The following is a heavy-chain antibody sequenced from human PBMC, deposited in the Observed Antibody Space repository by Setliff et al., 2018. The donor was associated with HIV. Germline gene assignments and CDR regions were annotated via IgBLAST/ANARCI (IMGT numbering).Heavy chain of an antibody. CDR2: IYYSGST. J-gene: IGHJ6*03. CDR3: ARARGGCSGGSCPAHHYYYYMDV. Sequence: SETLSLTCNASGGSISSGGYYWSWIRQHPGKGLEWIGYIYYSGSTYYNPSLKSLVTISVDTSKNQFSLKLSSVTAADTAVYYCARARGGCSGGSCPAHHYYYYMDVWGKGTTVTVSS. V-gene: IGHV4-31*01. CDR1: GGSISSGGYY. D-gene: IGHD2-15*01.